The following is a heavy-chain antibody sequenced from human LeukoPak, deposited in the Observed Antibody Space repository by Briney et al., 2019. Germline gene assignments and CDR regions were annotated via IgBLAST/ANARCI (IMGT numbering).Heavy chain of an antibody. J-gene: IGHJ4*02. V-gene: IGHV3-48*01. Sequence: PGGSLRLSCAASGFTFTSYSMNWVRQAPGKGLECVSYISSSSSTIYYADSVKGRFTISRDNAKNSLYLQMNSLRAEDTAVYYCAREWLMYYYDSSGPFDYWGQGTLVTVSS. CDR3: AREWLMYYYDSSGPFDY. CDR1: GFTFTSYS. CDR2: ISSSSSTI. D-gene: IGHD3-22*01.